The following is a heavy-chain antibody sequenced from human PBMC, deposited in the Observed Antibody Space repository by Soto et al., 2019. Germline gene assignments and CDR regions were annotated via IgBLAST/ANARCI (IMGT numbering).Heavy chain of an antibody. Sequence: SETLSLTCTVSGGSISDYYWSWIRQPPGKGLEWIGYIYYSVSTNYNPSLKSRVTISVDTSKNQFSLKLNSVMAADTAVYYCAGYSNSWSKYVKHWGRGSLVTVSS. J-gene: IGHJ1*01. CDR1: GGSISDYY. CDR3: AGYSNSWSKYVKH. D-gene: IGHD6-13*01. V-gene: IGHV4-59*12. CDR2: IYYSVST.